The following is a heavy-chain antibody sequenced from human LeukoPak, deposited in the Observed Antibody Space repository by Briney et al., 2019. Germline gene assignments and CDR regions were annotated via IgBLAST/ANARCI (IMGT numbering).Heavy chain of an antibody. D-gene: IGHD6-19*01. V-gene: IGHV3-7*01. CDR3: AREIDSSGWNPYYFDY. CDR2: IKQDGSEK. J-gene: IGHJ4*02. Sequence: GGSLRLSCAASGFTFSSYWMSWVRQAPGKGLEWVANIKQDGSEKYYVDSVKGRFTISRDNAKNSLYLQMNSLRAEDTAVYYCAREIDSSGWNPYYFDYWGQGTLVTVSS. CDR1: GFTFSSYW.